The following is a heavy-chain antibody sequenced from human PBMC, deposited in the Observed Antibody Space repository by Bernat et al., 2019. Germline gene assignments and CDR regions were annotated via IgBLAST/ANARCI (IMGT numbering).Heavy chain of an antibody. J-gene: IGHJ4*02. V-gene: IGHV3-23*01. Sequence: EVQLLESGGGLVQPGGSLRLSCAASGFTFSSYAMSWVRQAPGKGLEWVLAISGSGGSTYYADSVKGRFTISRDNSKNTLYLQMNSLRAEDTAVYYCANGNYDSSGYPPFDYWGQGTLVTVSS. CDR1: GFTFSSYA. CDR2: ISGSGGST. D-gene: IGHD3-22*01. CDR3: ANGNYDSSGYPPFDY.